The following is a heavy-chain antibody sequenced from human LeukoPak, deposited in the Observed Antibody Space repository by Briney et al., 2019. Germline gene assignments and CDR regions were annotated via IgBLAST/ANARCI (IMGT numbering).Heavy chain of an antibody. V-gene: IGHV1-8*01. D-gene: IGHD6-19*01. CDR1: GYTFTNND. Sequence: ASVKVPCKASGYTFTNNDINWVRQATGQGLEWMGWVSPDSGDTGYAPNFRGRVTMTTDTSINTAYMELTSLTSEDTAIYYCTRGRAAGDWGQGTLVTVSS. J-gene: IGHJ4*02. CDR2: VSPDSGDT. CDR3: TRGRAAGD.